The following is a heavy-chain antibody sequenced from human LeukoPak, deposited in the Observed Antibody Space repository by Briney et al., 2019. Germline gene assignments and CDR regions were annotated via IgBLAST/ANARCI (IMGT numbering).Heavy chain of an antibody. Sequence: GGSLRLSCAASGFSFSTHWMSWFRQAPGKGLEWVALIKQDGSVIHYVDSVKGRFTISRDNAKNSLSLQINSLRADDTAVYYCAGDEGWTFDIWGQGTKVTVSS. D-gene: IGHD5-24*01. CDR3: AGDEGWTFDI. CDR2: IKQDGSVI. CDR1: GFSFSTHW. J-gene: IGHJ3*02. V-gene: IGHV3-7*01.